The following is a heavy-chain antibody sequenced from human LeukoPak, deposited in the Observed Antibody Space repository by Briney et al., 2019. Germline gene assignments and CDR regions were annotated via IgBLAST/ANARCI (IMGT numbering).Heavy chain of an antibody. Sequence: GGSLRLSCAASGFTFSNAWMSWVRQAPGKALECIGRMKSKTDGRTTDYAAPVKGRFTISRDDSKNTLYLQMNSLITEDTAVYYCTEDNWGLGRDYYYYYYGMDVWGQGTTVTVSS. CDR2: MKSKTDGRTT. CDR1: GFTFSNAW. J-gene: IGHJ6*02. D-gene: IGHD7-27*01. CDR3: TEDNWGLGRDYYYYYYGMDV. V-gene: IGHV3-15*01.